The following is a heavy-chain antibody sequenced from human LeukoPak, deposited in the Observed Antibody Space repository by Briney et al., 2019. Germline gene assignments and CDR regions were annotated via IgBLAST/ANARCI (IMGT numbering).Heavy chain of an antibody. CDR2: TNHNGNVN. J-gene: IGHJ6*02. Sequence: GGSLRLSCAASGFTFRSYWMNWARQAPGKGLEWVASTNHNGNVNYYVDSVKGRFTVSRDNAKNSLYLQMSNLRAEDTAVYFCARGGGLDVWGQGATVTVSS. CDR3: ARGGGLDV. CDR1: GFTFRSYW. V-gene: IGHV3-7*03. D-gene: IGHD3-16*01.